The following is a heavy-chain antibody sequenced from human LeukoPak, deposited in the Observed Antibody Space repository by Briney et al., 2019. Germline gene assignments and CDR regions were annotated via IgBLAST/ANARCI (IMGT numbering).Heavy chain of an antibody. CDR1: GYSISSGYY. Sequence: PSETLSLTCTVSGYSISSGYYWGWIRQPPGKGLEWIGSIYHSGSTYYNPSLKSRVTISVDTSKNQFSLKLSSMTAADTAVYYCARDNYDILTGTHSDYWGQGTLVTVSS. D-gene: IGHD3-9*01. V-gene: IGHV4-38-2*02. J-gene: IGHJ4*02. CDR2: IYHSGST. CDR3: ARDNYDILTGTHSDY.